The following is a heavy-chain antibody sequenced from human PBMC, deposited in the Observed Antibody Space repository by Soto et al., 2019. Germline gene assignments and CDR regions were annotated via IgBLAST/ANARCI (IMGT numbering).Heavy chain of an antibody. CDR1: GGTFSSYT. V-gene: IGHV1-69*02. D-gene: IGHD5-18*01. CDR3: ANAIPLDTAMVISTPWFDY. Sequence: QVQLVQSGAEVKKPGSSVKVSCKASGGTFSSYTISWVRQAPGQGLEWMGRIIPILGIANYAQKFQGRVTISRDKSTSTAYMGVSSLRSEDTAVYYCANAIPLDTAMVISTPWFDYWGQGTLVTVSS. J-gene: IGHJ4*02. CDR2: IIPILGIA.